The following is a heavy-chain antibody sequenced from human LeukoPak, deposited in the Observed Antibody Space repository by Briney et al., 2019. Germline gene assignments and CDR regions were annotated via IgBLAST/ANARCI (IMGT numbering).Heavy chain of an antibody. CDR3: ARDPRYSYGPHDY. D-gene: IGHD5-18*01. CDR1: GFTFSSHD. V-gene: IGHV3-21*06. Sequence: GGSLRLSCLGSGFTFSSHDMDWVRQAPGKGLEWVSSVSSSSYYIYYADSVKGRFTISRDNAKNSLYLQMNSLRAEDTAVYYCARDPRYSYGPHDYWGQGTLVTVSS. J-gene: IGHJ4*02. CDR2: VSSSSYYI.